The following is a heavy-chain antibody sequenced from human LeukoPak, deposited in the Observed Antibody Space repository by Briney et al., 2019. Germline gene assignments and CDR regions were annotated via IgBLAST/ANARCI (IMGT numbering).Heavy chain of an antibody. J-gene: IGHJ4*02. Sequence: GGSLRLSCTVSGFTVSNSMSWVRQAPGKGLEWVSFIYSNNTHYSYAVKGRFTISRDSSKNTLYLQMNSLRAEDTAVYYCARDNGYSPYWGQGTLVTVSS. CDR1: GFTVSNS. D-gene: IGHD2-15*01. CDR3: ARDNGYSPY. CDR2: IYSNNT. V-gene: IGHV3-53*01.